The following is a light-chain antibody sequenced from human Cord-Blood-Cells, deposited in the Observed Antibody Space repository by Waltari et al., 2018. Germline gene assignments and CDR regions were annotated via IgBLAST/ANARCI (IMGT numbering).Light chain of an antibody. CDR3: QVWDSSSDHPV. V-gene: IGLV3-21*04. Sequence: SSVLTQPPSVSVAPGTTARITCGGNNIGSKSVHWYQQKPGQAPVLVIYYDSDRPSGIPERFSGSNSGNSGTLTISRVEAGDEADYYCQVWDSSSDHPVFGGGTKLTVL. CDR2: YDS. J-gene: IGLJ2*01. CDR1: NIGSKS.